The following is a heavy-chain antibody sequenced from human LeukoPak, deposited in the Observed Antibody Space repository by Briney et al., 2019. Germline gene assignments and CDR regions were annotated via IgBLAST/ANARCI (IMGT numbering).Heavy chain of an antibody. D-gene: IGHD3/OR15-3a*01. V-gene: IGHV4-59*01. Sequence: SETLSLTGAVYGGSFSGYYWSWIRQPPGRGREGIGYIYYSGSTNYNPSLKSRVTISVDTSKNQFSLKLSSVTAADTAVYYCARVSDYPKEKFDFWGQGTLVTVSS. CDR2: IYYSGST. CDR1: GGSFSGYY. CDR3: ARVSDYPKEKFDF. J-gene: IGHJ4*02.